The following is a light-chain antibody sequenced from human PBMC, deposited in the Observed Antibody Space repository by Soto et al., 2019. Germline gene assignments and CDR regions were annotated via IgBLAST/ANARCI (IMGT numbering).Light chain of an antibody. J-gene: IGKJ1*01. CDR3: QQYGSSGT. CDR2: GAS. CDR1: QSVSNNY. V-gene: IGKV3-20*01. Sequence: EIVMTQSPAPPSVSPGERATPSRRASQSVSNNYLAWYQQKPGQAPRLLIYGASNRATGIPDRFSGSGSGTDFTLTISRLEPEDFAVYYCQQYGSSGTFGQGTKVDI.